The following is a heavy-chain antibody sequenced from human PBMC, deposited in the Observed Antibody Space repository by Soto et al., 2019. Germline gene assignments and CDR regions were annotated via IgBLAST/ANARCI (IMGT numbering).Heavy chain of an antibody. Sequence: SETLSLTCAVYGGSFSGYYWSWIRQPPGKGLEWIGEINHSGSTNYNPSLKSRVTISVDTSKNQFSLKLSSVTAADTAVYYCARGTDYDFLPPGMDVWGQGTTVTVSS. J-gene: IGHJ6*02. CDR2: INHSGST. CDR1: GGSFSGYY. CDR3: ARGTDYDFLPPGMDV. V-gene: IGHV4-34*01. D-gene: IGHD3-3*01.